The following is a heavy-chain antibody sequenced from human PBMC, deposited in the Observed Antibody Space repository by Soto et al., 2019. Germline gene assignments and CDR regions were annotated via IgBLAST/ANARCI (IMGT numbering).Heavy chain of an antibody. CDR3: ASDTSDIVVVVAATQDDYYGMDV. V-gene: IGHV3-30-3*01. J-gene: IGHJ6*02. CDR1: GFTFSSYA. Sequence: GGSLRLSCAASGFTFSSYAMHWVRQAPGKGLEWVAVISYDGSNKYYADSVKGRFTISRDNSKNTLYLQMNSLRAEDTAVYYCASDTSDIVVVVAATQDDYYGMDVWGQGTTVTVSS. CDR2: ISYDGSNK. D-gene: IGHD2-15*01.